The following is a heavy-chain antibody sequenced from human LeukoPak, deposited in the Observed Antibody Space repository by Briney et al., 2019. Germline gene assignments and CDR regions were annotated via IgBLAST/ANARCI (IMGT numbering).Heavy chain of an antibody. V-gene: IGHV3-23*01. CDR3: ARAGGYGLIDY. D-gene: IGHD5-18*01. J-gene: IGHJ4*02. CDR1: GFTFSSYA. Sequence: PGGSLRLSCEASGFTFSSYAMSWVRQAPGKGLEWVSSISGSGGSAYYADSVKGRFTISRDNSKNTLYVQMTSLRAEDTAVYYCARAGGYGLIDYWGQGTMVTVSS. CDR2: ISGSGGSA.